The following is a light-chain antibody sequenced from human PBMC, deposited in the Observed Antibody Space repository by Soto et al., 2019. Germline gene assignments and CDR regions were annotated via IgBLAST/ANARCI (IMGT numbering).Light chain of an antibody. CDR3: QQYNRYPLT. CDR1: QSISSW. J-gene: IGKJ4*01. CDR2: KAS. V-gene: IGKV1-5*03. Sequence: DIQMTQSPSTLSASVGDRVTITCRASQSISSWLAWYQQKPGKAPNLLIYKASSCDSGFPSRFSSSGSGTEFPLSISSLQPDYFATYYCQQYNRYPLTFGGGTKVEIK.